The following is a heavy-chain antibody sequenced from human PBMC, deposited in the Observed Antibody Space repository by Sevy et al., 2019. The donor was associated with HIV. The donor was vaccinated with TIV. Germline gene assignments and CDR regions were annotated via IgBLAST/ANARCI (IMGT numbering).Heavy chain of an antibody. J-gene: IGHJ4*02. CDR1: GYSFTSYE. V-gene: IGHV1-46*01. Sequence: ASVKVSRKASGYSFTSYEMEWVRQAPGQGLEWMGIINPSGGSTGYAQSYQGRVILTKDTSTDTVYKELNSLRSEDTAGYYCARLRSCGGDCYYFDYWGQGTLVTVSS. D-gene: IGHD2-21*02. CDR3: ARLRSCGGDCYYFDY. CDR2: INPSGGST.